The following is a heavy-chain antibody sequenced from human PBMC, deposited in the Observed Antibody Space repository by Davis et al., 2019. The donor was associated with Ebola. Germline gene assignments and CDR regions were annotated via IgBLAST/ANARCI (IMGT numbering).Heavy chain of an antibody. D-gene: IGHD6-6*01. CDR3: AELHSSASHI. V-gene: IGHV3-23*01. CDR2: ISGSGGST. CDR1: GFTFSSLG. J-gene: IGHJ4*02. Sequence: PGGSLRLSCEASGFTFSSLGMSWVRQAPGKGLEWVSTISGSGGSTFYADSVKGRFTISRDNSKDTLFLEMNSLRAEDTALYYCAELHSSASHIWGQGTLVTVSP.